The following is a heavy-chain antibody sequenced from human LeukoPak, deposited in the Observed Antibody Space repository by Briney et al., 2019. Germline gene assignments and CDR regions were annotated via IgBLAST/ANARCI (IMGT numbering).Heavy chain of an antibody. J-gene: IGHJ4*02. Sequence: SETLSLTCTVSGGPISSYYWSWVRQPAGKGLEWIGRIYTSGSTNYNPSLKSRVTISVDKSKNQFSLKLSSVTAADTAVYYCARDSYSSGWSPGDFDYWGQGTLVTVSS. CDR1: GGPISSYY. D-gene: IGHD6-19*01. CDR3: ARDSYSSGWSPGDFDY. CDR2: IYTSGST. V-gene: IGHV4-4*07.